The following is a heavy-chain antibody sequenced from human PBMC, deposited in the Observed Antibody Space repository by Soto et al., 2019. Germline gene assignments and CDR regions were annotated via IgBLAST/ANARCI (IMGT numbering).Heavy chain of an antibody. CDR2: INHSGST. CDR3: AREGYTITMVRGVIRSGMDV. V-gene: IGHV4-34*01. CDR1: GGSFSGYY. D-gene: IGHD3-10*01. Sequence: SETLSLTCAVYGGSFSGYYWSWIHQPPGKGLGWIGEINHSGSTNYNPSLKSRVAISVDTSKNQFSLKPSAVTAADTAVYYCAREGYTITMVRGVIRSGMDVWGQGTTVT. J-gene: IGHJ6*02.